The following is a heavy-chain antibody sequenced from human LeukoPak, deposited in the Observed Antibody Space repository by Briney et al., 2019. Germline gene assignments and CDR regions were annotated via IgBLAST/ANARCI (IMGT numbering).Heavy chain of an antibody. V-gene: IGHV1-18*04. Sequence: ASVKVSCKASGYDLITYGITWVRQAPGQGLEWMGIISAYYSDTNYAEKFQGRVTMTRDTATGTAYMELRRLRSDDTAVYYCARRSAPGTFDGLDVWGQGTKVTVST. CDR2: ISAYYSDT. CDR1: GYDLITYG. CDR3: ARRSAPGTFDGLDV. J-gene: IGHJ3*01. D-gene: IGHD6-13*01.